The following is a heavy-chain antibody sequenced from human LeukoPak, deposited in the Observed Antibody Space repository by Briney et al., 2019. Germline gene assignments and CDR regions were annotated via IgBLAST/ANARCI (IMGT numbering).Heavy chain of an antibody. J-gene: IGHJ4*02. Sequence: SETLSLTCTVSGGSISSSSYYWGWIRQPPGTGLEWIGSIYYGGSTYYNPSLKSRVTISVDTSKNQFSLKLSSVTAADTAVYYCARLAFASYYYDSSGFDYWGQGTLVTVSS. V-gene: IGHV4-39*01. CDR3: ARLAFASYYYDSSGFDY. D-gene: IGHD3-22*01. CDR1: GGSISSSSYY. CDR2: IYYGGST.